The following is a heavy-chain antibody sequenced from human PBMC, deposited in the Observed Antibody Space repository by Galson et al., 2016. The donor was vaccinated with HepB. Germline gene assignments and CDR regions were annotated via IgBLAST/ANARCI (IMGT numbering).Heavy chain of an antibody. CDR3: VRDFLWGEGADAFDI. Sequence: SLRLSCAASGFNFITTWMHWVRQSPGKGLVWVSRINGDGRITNYADSVRGRFTISRDNAKNTGSLQMNSLRAEDTAIYYCVRDFLWGEGADAFDIWGQGTRVTVSS. CDR1: GFNFITTW. J-gene: IGHJ3*02. D-gene: IGHD3-16*01. CDR2: INGDGRIT. V-gene: IGHV3-74*01.